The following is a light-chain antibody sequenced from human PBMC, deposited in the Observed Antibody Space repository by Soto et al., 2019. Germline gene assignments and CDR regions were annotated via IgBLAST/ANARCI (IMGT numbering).Light chain of an antibody. Sequence: IVLPQSPGTLSLSPGERATLSCRASQSVSSSSLAWYQQRPGQAPRLLIYGASSRATGIPDRFSGSGSGTEFTLTISRLEPEDFAVYYCQQYGSSSWTFGQGTKVDI. V-gene: IGKV3-20*01. CDR2: GAS. J-gene: IGKJ1*01. CDR1: QSVSSSS. CDR3: QQYGSSSWT.